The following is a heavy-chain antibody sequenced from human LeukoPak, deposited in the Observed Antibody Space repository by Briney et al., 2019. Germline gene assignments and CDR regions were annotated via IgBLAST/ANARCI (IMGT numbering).Heavy chain of an antibody. D-gene: IGHD2-15*01. CDR1: GFTFSSYW. Sequence: PGGSLRLSCAASGFTFSSYWMSWVRQAPGKGLEWVANIKQDGSEKYYVGSVRGRFTISRDNAKNSLYLQMNSLRAEDTALYHCARDRGRYCSGGTCYDWFDPWSQGTLVTVSS. J-gene: IGHJ5*02. CDR2: IKQDGSEK. CDR3: ARDRGRYCSGGTCYDWFDP. V-gene: IGHV3-7*03.